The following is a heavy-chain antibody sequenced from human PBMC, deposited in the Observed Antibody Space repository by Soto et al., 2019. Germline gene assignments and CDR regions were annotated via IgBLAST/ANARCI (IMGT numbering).Heavy chain of an antibody. J-gene: IGHJ4*02. CDR1: GFTFSSYG. CDR2: ISYDGSNK. Sequence: PGGSLRLSCAASGFTFSSYGMHWVRQAPGKGLEWVAVISYDGSNKYYADSVKGRFTISRDNSKNTLYLQMNSLKASDTAIYYCARLPQFLWFGALTSRAYYFNYWGPGTLVTVSS. D-gene: IGHD3-10*01. V-gene: IGHV3-30*03. CDR3: ARLPQFLWFGALTSRAYYFNY.